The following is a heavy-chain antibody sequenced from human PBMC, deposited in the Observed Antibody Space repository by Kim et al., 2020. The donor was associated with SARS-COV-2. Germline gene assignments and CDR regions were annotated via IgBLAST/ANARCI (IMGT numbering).Heavy chain of an antibody. V-gene: IGHV1-18*04. CDR2: ISAYNGNT. CDR3: ARDRVGVVDCGGDCYWRGDAFDI. Sequence: ASVKVSCKASGYTFTSYGISWVRQAPGQGLEWMGWISAYNGNTNYAQKLQGRVTMTTDTSTSTAYMELRSLRSDDTAVYYCARDRVGVVDCGGDCYWRGDAFDIWGQGTMVTVSS. J-gene: IGHJ3*02. CDR1: GYTFTSYG. D-gene: IGHD2-21*01.